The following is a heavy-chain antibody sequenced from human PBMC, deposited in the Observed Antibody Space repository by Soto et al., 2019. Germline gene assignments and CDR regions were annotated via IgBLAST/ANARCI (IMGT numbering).Heavy chain of an antibody. CDR3: AKDYDSSGYYLFDY. J-gene: IGHJ4*02. D-gene: IGHD3-22*01. CDR2: ISGSGGST. CDR1: GFTFRSYA. V-gene: IGHV3-23*01. Sequence: EVQLLESGGGLVQPGGSLRLSCAASGFTFRSYAMSWVRQAPGKGLEWVSAISGSGGSTYYADSVKGRFTISRDNFKKTLYLQMNSLRAEDTAVYYCAKDYDSSGYYLFDYWGQVTLVTVSS.